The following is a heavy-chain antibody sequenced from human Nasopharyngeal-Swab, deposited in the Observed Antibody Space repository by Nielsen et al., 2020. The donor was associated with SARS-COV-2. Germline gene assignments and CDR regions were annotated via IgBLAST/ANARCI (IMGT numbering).Heavy chain of an antibody. CDR2: INPGGGSA. Sequence: WVRQAPGQGLEWMGIINPGGGSARYSQNFQGRVTMTRDTSTNTVYMELYSLTSEDTAVHYCARGGDPREVVAATDCFDPWGQGTLVTVSS. V-gene: IGHV1-46*01. CDR3: ARGGDPREVVAATDCFDP. J-gene: IGHJ5*02. D-gene: IGHD2-15*01.